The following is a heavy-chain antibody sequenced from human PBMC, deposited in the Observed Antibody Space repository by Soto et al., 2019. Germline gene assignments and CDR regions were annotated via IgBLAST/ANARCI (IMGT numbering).Heavy chain of an antibody. CDR1: GYTFTSYA. Sequence: ASVKVSCKASGYTFTSYAMHWVRQAPGQRLEWMGWINAGNGNTKYSQKFQGRVTITRDTSASTAYMELSSLRSEDAAVYYCARDLGYALPDYWGQGTLVTVSS. V-gene: IGHV1-3*01. CDR2: INAGNGNT. D-gene: IGHD2-15*01. CDR3: ARDLGYALPDY. J-gene: IGHJ4*02.